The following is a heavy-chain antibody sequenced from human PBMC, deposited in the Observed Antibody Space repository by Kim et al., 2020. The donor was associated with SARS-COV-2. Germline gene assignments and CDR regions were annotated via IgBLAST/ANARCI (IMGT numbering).Heavy chain of an antibody. Sequence: GGSLRLSCAASGFTVSSNYMSWVRQAPGKGLEWVSLIYSGGSTYYADSVKGRFTISRDNSKNTLYLQMYSLRAEDTAVYYCARDSITAAGIFDYWGQGTL. CDR3: ARDSITAAGIFDY. CDR1: GFTVSSNY. J-gene: IGHJ4*02. CDR2: IYSGGST. D-gene: IGHD6-13*01. V-gene: IGHV3-53*01.